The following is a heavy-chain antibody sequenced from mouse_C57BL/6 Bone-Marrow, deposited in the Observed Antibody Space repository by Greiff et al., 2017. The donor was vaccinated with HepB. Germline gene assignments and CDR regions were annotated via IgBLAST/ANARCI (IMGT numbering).Heavy chain of an antibody. Sequence: VKLMESGAELARPGASVKLSCKASGYTFTSYGISWVKQRTGQGLEWIGEIYPRSGNTYYNEKFKGKATLTADKSSSTAYMELRSLTSEDSAVYFCARAIYDGYPRFAYWGQGTLVTVSA. CDR2: IYPRSGNT. D-gene: IGHD2-3*01. CDR3: ARAIYDGYPRFAY. V-gene: IGHV1-81*01. J-gene: IGHJ3*01. CDR1: GYTFTSYG.